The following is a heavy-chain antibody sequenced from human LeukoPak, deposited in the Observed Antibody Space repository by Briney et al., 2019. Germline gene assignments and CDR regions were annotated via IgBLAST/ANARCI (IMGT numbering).Heavy chain of an antibody. Sequence: SQTLSLTCTVSGGSISSGGYYWSWLRQPPGKGLEWIGYIYHSGSTYYNPSLKSRVTISVDRSKNQFSLKLSSVTAADTAVYYCARDGLRLVSVIWGQGTMVTVSS. CDR1: GGSISSGGYY. D-gene: IGHD3-16*01. CDR2: IYHSGST. CDR3: ARDGLRLVSVI. V-gene: IGHV4-30-2*01. J-gene: IGHJ3*02.